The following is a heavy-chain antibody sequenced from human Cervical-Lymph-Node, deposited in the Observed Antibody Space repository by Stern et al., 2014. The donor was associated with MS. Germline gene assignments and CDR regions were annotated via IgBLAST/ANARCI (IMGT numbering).Heavy chain of an antibody. CDR1: GYTDTTFG. J-gene: IGHJ4*02. Sequence: VQLVESGAEVKKPGASVKVSCKASGYTDTTFGFSWVRQAPGQGLEWLGWISSYNGNTNYAQKFQGRVTMTIETSTRTAYMELRSLTPDDTAVYYCARDPRYSSGWFSFDYWGQGTLVTVSS. CDR3: ARDPRYSSGWFSFDY. D-gene: IGHD6-19*01. CDR2: ISSYNGNT. V-gene: IGHV1-18*01.